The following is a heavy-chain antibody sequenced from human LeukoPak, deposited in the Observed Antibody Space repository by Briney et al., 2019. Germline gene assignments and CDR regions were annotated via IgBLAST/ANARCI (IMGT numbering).Heavy chain of an antibody. CDR3: ARVEYPYGGYYMDV. V-gene: IGHV3-48*01. Sequence: GVSLRLSCAASGFTFSSYSMNWVRQAPGKGLEWVSYISSSSSTIYYADSVKVRFTISRDNAKNSLYLQMNSLRAEDTAVYYCARVEYPYGGYYMDVWGKGTTVTVSS. CDR1: GFTFSSYS. J-gene: IGHJ6*03. CDR2: ISSSSSTI. D-gene: IGHD4/OR15-4a*01.